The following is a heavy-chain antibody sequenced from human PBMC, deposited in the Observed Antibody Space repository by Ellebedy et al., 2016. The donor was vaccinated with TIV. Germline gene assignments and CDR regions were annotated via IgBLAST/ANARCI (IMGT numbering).Heavy chain of an antibody. V-gene: IGHV3-11*04. CDR1: GFTFSDYY. CDR2: ISSGCSTM. J-gene: IGHJ3*02. CDR3: ARDRTGVLDI. Sequence: PGGSLRLSCAASGFTFSDYYMSRIRQAPGKGLEWVSYISSGCSTMKYADSAKGRFTISRDNADNSLYLQMNSLRADDTAVYYCARDRTGVLDIWGQGTMVTVSS. D-gene: IGHD3-10*01.